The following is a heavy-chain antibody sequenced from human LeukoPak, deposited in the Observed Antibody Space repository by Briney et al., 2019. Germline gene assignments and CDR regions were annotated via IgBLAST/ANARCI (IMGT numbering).Heavy chain of an antibody. CDR2: IKQDGSEK. CDR3: TTEIPAWLGLFLEWLLVDY. Sequence: GGSLRLSCAASGFTFSSYWMSWVRQAPGKGLEWVANIKQDGSEKYYVDSVKRRFTISRDNAKNSLYLQMNSLKTEDTAVYYCTTEIPAWLGLFLEWLLVDYWGQGTLVTVSS. J-gene: IGHJ4*02. D-gene: IGHD3-3*01. CDR1: GFTFSSYW. V-gene: IGHV3-7*03.